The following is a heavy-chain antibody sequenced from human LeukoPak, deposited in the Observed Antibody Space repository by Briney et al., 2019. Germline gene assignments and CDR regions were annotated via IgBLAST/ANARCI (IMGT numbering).Heavy chain of an antibody. Sequence: SETLSLTCTVSGGSISSGSYYWSWIRQPAGKGLEWIGYIYYSGSTNYNPSLKSRVTISVDTSKNQFSLKLSSVTAADTAVYYCARDRDYGDYDYWGQGTLVTVSS. CDR1: GGSISSGSYY. CDR3: ARDRDYGDYDY. V-gene: IGHV4-61*10. D-gene: IGHD4-17*01. CDR2: IYYSGST. J-gene: IGHJ4*02.